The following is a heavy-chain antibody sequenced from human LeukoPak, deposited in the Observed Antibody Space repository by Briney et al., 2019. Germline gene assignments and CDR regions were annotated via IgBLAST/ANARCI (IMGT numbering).Heavy chain of an antibody. V-gene: IGHV5-51*01. CDR3: ARHYLQYGDYVLHFAFDI. J-gene: IGHJ3*02. CDR1: GYSFTSYW. D-gene: IGHD4-17*01. Sequence: GEVPKTSLRGPGYSFTSYWIGLVRQMPGKGLGWMWIIYPRDSHIRYSPCFEGEVTIYAVKSISTAYLQWSNLKSADPAMCSCARHYLQYGDYVLHFAFDIWGQGTMVTVSS. CDR2: IYPRDSHI.